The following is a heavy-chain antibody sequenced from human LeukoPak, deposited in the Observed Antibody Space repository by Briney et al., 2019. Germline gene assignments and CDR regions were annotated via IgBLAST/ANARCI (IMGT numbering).Heavy chain of an antibody. CDR3: AKDGGNYYDTAGNHLMRSYMDV. D-gene: IGHD3-22*01. V-gene: IGHV3-30*18. CDR2: ISHDAKST. CDR1: GFTFSSYG. J-gene: IGHJ6*04. Sequence: GGSLRLSCATSGFTFSSYGMHWVRQVPGKGLEWVTVISHDAKSTYQVDSVKGRFTISRDNSKNTLYLQMNSLRAEDTAVYYCAKDGGNYYDTAGNHLMRSYMDVWGKGTTVTVSS.